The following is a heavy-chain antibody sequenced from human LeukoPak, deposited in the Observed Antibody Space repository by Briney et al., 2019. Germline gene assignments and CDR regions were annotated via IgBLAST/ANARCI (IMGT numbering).Heavy chain of an antibody. J-gene: IGHJ5*02. D-gene: IGHD3-9*01. Sequence: PGGSLKISCKGSGYSFTSYWIGWVRQMPGKGLEWMGIIYPGDSDTRYSPSFQGQVTISADKSISTAYLQWSSLKASDTAMYYCARVLRYFDWPGDWFDPWGQGTLVTVSS. CDR2: IYPGDSDT. CDR1: GYSFTSYW. CDR3: ARVLRYFDWPGDWFDP. V-gene: IGHV5-51*01.